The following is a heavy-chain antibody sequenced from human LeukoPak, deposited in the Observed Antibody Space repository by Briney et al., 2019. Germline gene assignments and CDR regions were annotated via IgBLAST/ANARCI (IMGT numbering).Heavy chain of an antibody. Sequence: PETLSLTCAVYGGSFSGYYWSWIRQPPGKGLEWIGEINHSGSTNYNPSLKSRVTISVDTSKNQFSLKLSSVTAADTAVYYCAREAVAAAARYFQHWGQGTLVTVSS. CDR2: INHSGST. CDR3: AREAVAAAARYFQH. V-gene: IGHV4-34*01. CDR1: GGSFSGYY. D-gene: IGHD6-13*01. J-gene: IGHJ1*01.